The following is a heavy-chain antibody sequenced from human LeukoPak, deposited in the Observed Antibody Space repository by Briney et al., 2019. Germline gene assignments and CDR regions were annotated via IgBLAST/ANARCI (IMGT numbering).Heavy chain of an antibody. V-gene: IGHV3-49*03. CDR3: TFEPSGGIQLWLTPDY. J-gene: IGHJ4*02. CDR1: GFTFGDYA. CDR2: IRSKAYGGTT. D-gene: IGHD5-18*01. Sequence: GGSLRLSCTASGFTFGDYAMSWFRQAPGKGLEWVGFIRSKAYGGTTEYAASVKGRFTISRDDSKSIAYLQMNSLKTEDTAVYYCTFEPSGGIQLWLTPDYWGQGTLVTVSS.